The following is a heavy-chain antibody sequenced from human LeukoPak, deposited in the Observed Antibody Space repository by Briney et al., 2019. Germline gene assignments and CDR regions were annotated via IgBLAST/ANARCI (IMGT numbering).Heavy chain of an antibody. Sequence: GGSLRLSCVGSGFTFDDYGMSWVRQAPGKGLKWVSGINRDGGSTGYADSVKGRFTISRDNAKKFLYLQMNSLRAEDTALYYCARGDRNGWYFDYWGQGIPVTVSS. CDR3: ARGDRNGWYFDY. V-gene: IGHV3-20*04. CDR1: GFTFDDYG. D-gene: IGHD6-19*01. J-gene: IGHJ4*02. CDR2: INRDGGST.